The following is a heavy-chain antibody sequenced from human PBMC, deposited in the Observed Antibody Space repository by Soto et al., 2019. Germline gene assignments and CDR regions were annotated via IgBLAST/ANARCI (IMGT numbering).Heavy chain of an antibody. CDR2: VNHSGSA. J-gene: IGHJ4*02. D-gene: IGHD3-3*01. Sequence: PSETLSLTCAVYGGSFSGYYWSWIRQPSGKGLEWIGEVNHSGSAHYNPSLRSRVTISVDTSKNQFSLKLSSVTAADTAVFYCARGAYSAIFGVTSLDYWGQGTLVTVSS. CDR1: GGSFSGYY. V-gene: IGHV4-34*01. CDR3: ARGAYSAIFGVTSLDY.